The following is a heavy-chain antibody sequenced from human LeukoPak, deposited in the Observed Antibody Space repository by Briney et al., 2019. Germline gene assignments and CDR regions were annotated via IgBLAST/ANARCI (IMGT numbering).Heavy chain of an antibody. CDR3: ASSYDFWSGYYVFDY. V-gene: IGHV1-69*06. J-gene: IGHJ4*02. CDR1: GGTFSSYA. Sequence: GASVKVSCKASGGTFSSYAISWVRQAPGQGLEWMGGIIPIFGTANYAQKFQGRVTITADKSTSTAYMELSSLRSEDTAVYYCASSYDFWSGYYVFDYWGQGTLVTVSS. CDR2: IIPIFGTA. D-gene: IGHD3-3*01.